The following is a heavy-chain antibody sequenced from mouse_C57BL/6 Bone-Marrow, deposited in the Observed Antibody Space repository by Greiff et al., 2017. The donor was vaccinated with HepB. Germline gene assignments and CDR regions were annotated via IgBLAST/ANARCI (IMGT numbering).Heavy chain of an antibody. Sequence: EVKLEESGGGLVQPGGSMKLSCAASGFTFSDAWMDWVRQSPEKGLEWVAEIRNKANNNATYYAESVKGRFTISRDDSKSSVYLQMNSLRAEDTGIYYCTRSPFYSPFAYWGQGTLVTVSA. CDR2: IRNKANNNAT. J-gene: IGHJ3*01. CDR3: TRSPFYSPFAY. D-gene: IGHD2-1*01. V-gene: IGHV6-6*01. CDR1: GFTFSDAW.